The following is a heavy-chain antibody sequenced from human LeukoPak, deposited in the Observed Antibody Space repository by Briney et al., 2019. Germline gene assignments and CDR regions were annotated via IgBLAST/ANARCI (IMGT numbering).Heavy chain of an antibody. J-gene: IGHJ4*02. CDR3: ARGSHRRYSSSWHSL. Sequence: GGSLRLSCAASGFTFSSYAMHWVRQAPGKGLEYVSSITSNGDSTYYANSVKGRFTISRDNSKNTLYLQMGSLTTEDMAVYYCARGSHRRYSSSWHSLWGQGTLVTVSS. V-gene: IGHV3-64*01. CDR2: ITSNGDST. D-gene: IGHD6-13*01. CDR1: GFTFSSYA.